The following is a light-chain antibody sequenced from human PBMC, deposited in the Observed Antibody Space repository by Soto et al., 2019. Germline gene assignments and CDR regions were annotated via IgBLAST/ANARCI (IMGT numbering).Light chain of an antibody. Sequence: EIVLTQSPATLSLSPGERATLSCRARQSVSSYLAWYQQEPGQAPRLLIYDASNRATGIPARFSGSGSGTDFTLTISSLEPEDFAVYYCQQRSNWPRVTFGGGTKVEIK. J-gene: IGKJ4*01. CDR1: QSVSSY. CDR3: QQRSNWPRVT. CDR2: DAS. V-gene: IGKV3-11*01.